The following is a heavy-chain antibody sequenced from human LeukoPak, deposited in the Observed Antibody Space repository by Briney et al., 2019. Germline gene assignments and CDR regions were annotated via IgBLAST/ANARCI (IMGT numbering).Heavy chain of an antibody. CDR1: GYTFPNYW. CDR3: ARFAYGSDYFPGHY. J-gene: IGHJ4*02. D-gene: IGHD3-22*01. CDR2: IYPGDSNT. Sequence: KVSCKGSGYTFPNYWIGWVRQMPGKGLEWMGIIYPGDSNTRYSPSFQGQVTISADKFISTAYLQWSSLKASDTAMYYCARFAYGSDYFPGHYWGQGTLVTVSS. V-gene: IGHV5-51*01.